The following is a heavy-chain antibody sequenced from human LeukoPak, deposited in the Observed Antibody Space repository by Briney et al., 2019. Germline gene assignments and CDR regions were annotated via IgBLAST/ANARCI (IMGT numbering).Heavy chain of an antibody. CDR2: INPDGRRT. D-gene: IGHD1-7*01. CDR1: GFTFSTSF. Sequence: GGSLRLSCAASGFTFSTSFIYWVRHAPGKGLVWVSRINPDGRRTAYADSVKGRFTISRDNAKNTLYLQMNSLRAEDMAVYYCATYNWNYDVDYWGQGTLVTVSS. J-gene: IGHJ4*02. V-gene: IGHV3-74*01. CDR3: ATYNWNYDVDY.